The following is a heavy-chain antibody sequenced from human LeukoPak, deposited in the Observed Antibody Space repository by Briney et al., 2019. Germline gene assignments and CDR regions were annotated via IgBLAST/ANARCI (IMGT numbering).Heavy chain of an antibody. V-gene: IGHV5-51*01. CDR2: IYPGDSDT. CDR1: GYSFTSYW. CDR3: ARLTYDSSGYSFLDY. J-gene: IGHJ4*02. Sequence: GESLKISCKGSGYSFTSYWIDWVRQMPGKGLEWMGIIYPGDSDTRYSPSFQGQVTISADKSISTAYLQWSSLKASDTAMYYCARLTYDSSGYSFLDYWGQGTLVTVSS. D-gene: IGHD3-22*01.